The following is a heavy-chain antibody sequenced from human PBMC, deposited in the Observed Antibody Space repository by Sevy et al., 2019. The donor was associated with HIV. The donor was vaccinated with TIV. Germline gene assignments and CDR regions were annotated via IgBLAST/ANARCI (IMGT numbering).Heavy chain of an antibody. Sequence: GGSLRLSCGISGFTVNDNYIIWVRQAPGKGLEWVSVIFSSGSTYYADSAKGRFTISRDNSKNTVDLQMNSVRAEDTAVYYCVSLFLSYRSGWSYFDYWGQGTLVTVSS. CDR3: VSLFLSYRSGWSYFDY. CDR1: GFTVNDNY. V-gene: IGHV3-66*02. CDR2: IFSSGST. J-gene: IGHJ4*02. D-gene: IGHD6-19*01.